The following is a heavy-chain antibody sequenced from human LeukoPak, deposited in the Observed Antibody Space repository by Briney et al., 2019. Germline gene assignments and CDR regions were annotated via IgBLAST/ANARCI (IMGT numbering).Heavy chain of an antibody. CDR3: ARVPRVAATFWFDP. D-gene: IGHD2-15*01. V-gene: IGHV1-2*02. Sequence: GASVKVSCKASGYTFTGYYMHWVRQAPEQGLEWMGWINPNSGGTNYAQKFQGRVTMTRDTSISTAYMELSRLRSDDTAVYYCARVPRVAATFWFDPWGQGTLVTVSS. CDR1: GYTFTGYY. CDR2: INPNSGGT. J-gene: IGHJ5*02.